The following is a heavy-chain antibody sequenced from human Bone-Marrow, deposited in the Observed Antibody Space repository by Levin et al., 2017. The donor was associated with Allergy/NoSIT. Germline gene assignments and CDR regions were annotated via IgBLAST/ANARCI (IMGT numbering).Heavy chain of an antibody. CDR3: TRRLSSTKVFDS. V-gene: IGHV3-49*04. CDR1: GFTFRDYS. D-gene: IGHD2-2*01. CDR2: ISSKTYGGTV. J-gene: IGHJ5*01. Sequence: GESLKISCRASGFTFRDYSISWVRQAPGKGLEWVTFISSKTYGGTVEYAASVKGRFTISREDSKSTVYLQMNSLQSEDTGVYYCTRRLSSTKVFDSWGQGTLVTVSS.